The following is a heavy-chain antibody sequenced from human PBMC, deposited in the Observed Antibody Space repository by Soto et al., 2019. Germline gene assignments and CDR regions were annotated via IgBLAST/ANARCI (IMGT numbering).Heavy chain of an antibody. CDR3: ARPEQQLVPGGMDV. CDR2: IIPIFGTA. D-gene: IGHD6-13*01. CDR1: GGTFSSYA. J-gene: IGHJ6*02. Sequence: QVQLVQSGAEVKKPGSSVKVSCKASGGTFSSYAISWVRQAPGQGLEWMGGIIPIFGTANYAQKFQGRVTITAHKSTNTAYMGLSSLRSEATAEYYCARPEQQLVPGGMDVWGQGTPVTVS. V-gene: IGHV1-69*06.